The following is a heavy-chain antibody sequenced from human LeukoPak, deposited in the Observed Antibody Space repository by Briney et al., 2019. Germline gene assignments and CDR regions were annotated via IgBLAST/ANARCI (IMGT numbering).Heavy chain of an antibody. CDR2: INHSGST. CDR3: ARGGVGASSFDY. Sequence: SETLSLTCAVYGGSFSGYYWSWIRQPPGKGLEWIGEINHSGSTNYNPSLKSRVTISVDTSKNQFSLKLSSVTAADTAVYYCARGGVGASSFDYWGQGTLVTVSS. J-gene: IGHJ4*02. D-gene: IGHD1-26*01. CDR1: GGSFSGYY. V-gene: IGHV4-34*01.